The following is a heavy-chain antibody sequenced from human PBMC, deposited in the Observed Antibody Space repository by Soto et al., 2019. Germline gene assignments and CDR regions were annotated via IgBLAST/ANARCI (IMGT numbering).Heavy chain of an antibody. V-gene: IGHV1-8*01. D-gene: IGHD7-27*01. Sequence: ASVKVSCKASGYTFTSYDINWVRQATGQGLEWMGWLKPNGGDTGYAQNFQGRVTLTRNTSTATAYMELTSLTSADTAVYFCARNPTKTGTFEYWGQGTPVTVSS. CDR1: GYTFTSYD. CDR3: ARNPTKTGTFEY. CDR2: LKPNGGDT. J-gene: IGHJ4*02.